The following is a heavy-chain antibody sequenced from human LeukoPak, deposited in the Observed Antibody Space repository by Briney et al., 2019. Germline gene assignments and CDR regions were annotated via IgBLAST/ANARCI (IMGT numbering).Heavy chain of an antibody. CDR1: GFTVTNND. D-gene: IGHD2-15*01. J-gene: IGHJ4*02. Sequence: PGGSLSLSCAASGFTVTNNDMNWVRQAPGKGLEWVSVIYSGGSTYFADSVKGRFTISRDNSKNTLSLQMNSLRAEDTAVYYCARDLISGPATHDSWGQGALVTVSS. CDR2: IYSGGST. CDR3: ARDLISGPATHDS. V-gene: IGHV3-66*01.